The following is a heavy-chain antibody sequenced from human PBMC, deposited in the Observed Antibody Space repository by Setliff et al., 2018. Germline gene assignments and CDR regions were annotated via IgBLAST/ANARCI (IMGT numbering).Heavy chain of an antibody. V-gene: IGHV4-39*01. J-gene: IGHJ4*02. Sequence: SETLSLTCSVSGGTISSGSYYWGWIRQSPGKGLEWIGSMYYSGSTYYNPSLKGRVTLSVDTTKNQFSLKLTSMTAADTAVYFCARHLLVQGTYHFDYWGQGSPVTVSS. CDR2: MYYSGST. D-gene: IGHD3-10*01. CDR1: GGTISSGSYY. CDR3: ARHLLVQGTYHFDY.